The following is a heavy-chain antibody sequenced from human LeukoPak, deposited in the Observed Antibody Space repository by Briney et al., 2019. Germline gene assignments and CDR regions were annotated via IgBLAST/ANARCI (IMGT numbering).Heavy chain of an antibody. V-gene: IGHV4-34*01. D-gene: IGHD2-2*01. CDR1: GGSFSGYY. CDR3: ARGNIVVVPAAILYYFDY. Sequence: SETLSLTCAVYGGSFSGYYWSWIRQPPGKGLEWMGEINHSGSTNYNPSLKSRVTISVDTSKNQFSLKLSSVTAADTAVYYCARGNIVVVPAAILYYFDYWGQGTLVTVSS. CDR2: INHSGST. J-gene: IGHJ4*02.